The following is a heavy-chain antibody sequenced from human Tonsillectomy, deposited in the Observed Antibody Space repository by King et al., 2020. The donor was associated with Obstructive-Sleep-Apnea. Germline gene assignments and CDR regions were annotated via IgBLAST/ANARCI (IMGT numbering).Heavy chain of an antibody. D-gene: IGHD3-3*01. Sequence: VQLVESGGGLVQPGGSLRLSCAASGFTFRSYAMAWVRQAPGKGLEWVSAISGSGGTTFYADSVKGHFTISRDNSQNTLYLQMNSLSAEDTAVYYCAKCIDSWSGLGTAYWGQGALVTVSS. CDR1: GFTFRSYA. J-gene: IGHJ4*02. V-gene: IGHV3-23*04. CDR2: ISGSGGTT. CDR3: AKCIDSWSGLGTAY.